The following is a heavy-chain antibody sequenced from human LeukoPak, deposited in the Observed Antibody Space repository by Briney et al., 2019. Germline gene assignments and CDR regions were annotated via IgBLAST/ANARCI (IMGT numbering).Heavy chain of an antibody. J-gene: IGHJ6*03. CDR1: GFTFSSCA. V-gene: IGHV3-30*01. CDR3: ARDSYYYDILGNMDV. Sequence: GGSLRLSCAASGFTFSSCAMHWVRQAPGKGLEWVAVISYDGSNKYYADSVKGRFTISRDNSKNTLYLQMNSLRAEDTAVYYCARDSYYYDILGNMDVWGKGTTVTVSS. CDR2: ISYDGSNK. D-gene: IGHD3-22*01.